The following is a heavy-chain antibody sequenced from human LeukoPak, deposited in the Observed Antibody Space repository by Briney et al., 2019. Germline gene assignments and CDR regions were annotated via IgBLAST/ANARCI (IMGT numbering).Heavy chain of an antibody. CDR2: FSGGGGGT. D-gene: IGHD2-21*02. Sequence: PGGSLRLSCAASGFTFSGYEMNWVRQAPGKGLEWLSTFSGGGGGTYYPDSVKGRFTISRDNSKNTLYLQMNSLTAEDTAVYYCAKGRGGDWGYYFDYWGQGTLVTVSS. CDR3: AKGRGGDWGYYFDY. J-gene: IGHJ4*02. CDR1: GFTFSGYE. V-gene: IGHV3-23*01.